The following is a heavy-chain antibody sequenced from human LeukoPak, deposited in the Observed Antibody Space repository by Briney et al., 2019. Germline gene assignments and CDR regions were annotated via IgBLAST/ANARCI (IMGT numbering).Heavy chain of an antibody. V-gene: IGHV3-23*01. D-gene: IGHD2-8*01. CDR1: GFTFSNYG. CDR3: AKDFGLYGLGYCTNGVCYTMGGFDY. Sequence: GGSLRLSCAASGFTFSNYGMSWVRQAPGKGLEWVSGLSGSGGSTYYADSVRGRFTISRDNSKNTLYLQMNSLRAEDTAVYYCAKDFGLYGLGYCTNGVCYTMGGFDYWGQGTLVTVSS. J-gene: IGHJ4*02. CDR2: LSGSGGST.